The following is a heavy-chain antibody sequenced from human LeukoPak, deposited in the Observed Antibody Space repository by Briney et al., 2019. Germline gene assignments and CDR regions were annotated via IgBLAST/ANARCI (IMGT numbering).Heavy chain of an antibody. J-gene: IGHJ4*02. Sequence: GGSLRLSCAASGFTFSSYAMSWVRQAPGKGLEWVSAISGSGGSTYYADSVKGRFTTSRDNSKNTLYLQMNSLRAEDTAVYYCAKDYYYDSSGYPDYWGQGTLVTVSS. V-gene: IGHV3-23*01. CDR2: ISGSGGST. CDR3: AKDYYYDSSGYPDY. D-gene: IGHD3-22*01. CDR1: GFTFSSYA.